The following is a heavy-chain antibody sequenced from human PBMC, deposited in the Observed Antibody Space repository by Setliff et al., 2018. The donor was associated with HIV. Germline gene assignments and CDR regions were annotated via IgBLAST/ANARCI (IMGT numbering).Heavy chain of an antibody. D-gene: IGHD3-10*01. J-gene: IGHJ4*02. CDR1: GFRFRSYG. CDR2: IWFDGNKK. V-gene: IGHV3-33*08. CDR3: ASVLRYYGSGSYPFGY. Sequence: PGGSLRLSCAASGFRFRSYGMHWVRQAPGKGLEWVAIIWFDGNKKYYADSVKGRFTISRDNAKNSLYLQMNSLRAEDTAVYYCASVLRYYGSGSYPFGYWGQGTLVTVSS.